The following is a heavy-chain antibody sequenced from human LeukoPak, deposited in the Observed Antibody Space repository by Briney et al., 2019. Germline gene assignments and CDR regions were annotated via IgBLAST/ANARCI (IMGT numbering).Heavy chain of an antibody. D-gene: IGHD3-10*01. CDR1: GLTFSSYG. CDR2: IRYDGSNK. Sequence: GGSLRLSCAASGLTFSSYGMHWVRQAPGKGLEWVTFIRYDGSNKYYADSVKGRFTISRDNSKNTLYLQMNSLRAEDTAVYYCAKDYYGSGSSYFDYWGQGTLVTVSS. J-gene: IGHJ4*02. V-gene: IGHV3-30*02. CDR3: AKDYYGSGSSYFDY.